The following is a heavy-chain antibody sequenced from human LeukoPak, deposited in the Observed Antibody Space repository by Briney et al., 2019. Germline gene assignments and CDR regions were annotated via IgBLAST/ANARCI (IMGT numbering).Heavy chain of an antibody. D-gene: IGHD6-19*01. Sequence: PGGSLRLSCAASGFPFSTYAMTWVRQAPGKGLEWVSTISNSGASTYYADSVKGRFTISKDSSKNTLYLQMNSLRAEDTAVYYCAKQIAVAGTGDYFDYWGQGTLVTVSS. CDR1: GFPFSTYA. J-gene: IGHJ4*02. V-gene: IGHV3-23*01. CDR2: ISNSGAST. CDR3: AKQIAVAGTGDYFDY.